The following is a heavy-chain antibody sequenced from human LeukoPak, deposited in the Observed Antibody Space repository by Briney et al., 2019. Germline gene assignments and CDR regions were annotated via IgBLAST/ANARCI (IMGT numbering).Heavy chain of an antibody. Sequence: PGRSLRLSCTTYGFTFGDYAMSWVRQAPGKGLEWVRFIRRKAHGGTTEYAASVKGRFSSSRDDSKSIAYLQMNSLKTEDTAVYFCTRVTYYYDNSGYFHFDSWGQGSLVTVSS. D-gene: IGHD3-22*01. CDR3: TRVTYYYDNSGYFHFDS. CDR2: IRRKAHGGTT. CDR1: GFTFGDYA. V-gene: IGHV3-49*04. J-gene: IGHJ4*02.